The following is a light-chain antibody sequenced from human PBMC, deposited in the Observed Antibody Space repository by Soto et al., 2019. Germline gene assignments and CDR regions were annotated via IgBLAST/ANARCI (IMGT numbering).Light chain of an antibody. Sequence: EIVLPQSPATLSSSPGAPATLSCRASQYVGSRLAWYQHKPGQAPRLLIYYMSKRATGIPARFSGSGSGTEFTLTISSLQSEDFAVYYCQQYNNWPWTFGQGTKVDNK. CDR2: YMS. CDR3: QQYNNWPWT. CDR1: QYVGSR. J-gene: IGKJ1*01. V-gene: IGKV3D-15*01.